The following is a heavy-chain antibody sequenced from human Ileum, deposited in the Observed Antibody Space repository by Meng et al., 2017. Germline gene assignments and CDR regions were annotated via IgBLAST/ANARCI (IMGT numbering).Heavy chain of an antibody. CDR3: ATSGDNSGFYLGY. CDR2: IYHSGRT. J-gene: IGHJ4*02. Sequence: DASPRPRNPSCTLALPCAVAGEPISTYNWWTWVRQTPEKGLEWIGEIYHSGRTNYTPSLTSRVTMSVDKSKKQISPNLSSVTAADTAVYYCATSGDNSGFYLGYWGPGILVTVSS. D-gene: IGHD3-22*01. CDR1: GEPISTYNW. V-gene: IGHV4-4*02.